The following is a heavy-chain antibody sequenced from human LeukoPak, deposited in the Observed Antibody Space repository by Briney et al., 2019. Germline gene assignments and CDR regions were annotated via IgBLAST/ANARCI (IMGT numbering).Heavy chain of an antibody. Sequence: SETLSLTCAVYGGSFSDYYWSWIRQPPGKGLEWIGEINHSGSTNYNPSLKRRVTISVEKSKNQFSLKLSSVTAADKAVYYCARHRPTYYYGSGNPPRHYYFDYWGQGTLVTVSS. CDR2: INHSGST. CDR1: GGSFSDYY. CDR3: ARHRPTYYYGSGNPPRHYYFDY. D-gene: IGHD3-10*01. J-gene: IGHJ4*02. V-gene: IGHV4-34*01.